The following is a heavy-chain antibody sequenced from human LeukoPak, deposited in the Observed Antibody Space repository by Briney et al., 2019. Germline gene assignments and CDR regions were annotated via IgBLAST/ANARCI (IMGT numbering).Heavy chain of an antibody. CDR2: ISGSAAST. D-gene: IGHD6-19*01. Sequence: GGSLRLSCAASGFTFSNAWMSWVRQAPGKGLEWVSGISGSAASTYYADSVKGRFTISRDNSKDTLYLQMNSLRAEDTAVYFCAKMPVSYSSGWSNFDYWGQGTLVTVSS. CDR1: GFTFSNAW. V-gene: IGHV3-23*01. J-gene: IGHJ4*02. CDR3: AKMPVSYSSGWSNFDY.